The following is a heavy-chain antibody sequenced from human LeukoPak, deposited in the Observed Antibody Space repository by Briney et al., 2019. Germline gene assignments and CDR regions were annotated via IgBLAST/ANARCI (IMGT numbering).Heavy chain of an antibody. CDR2: IYYSGST. CDR3: ARAQVVPAARPFDY. Sequence: SETLSLTCTVSGGSISSSSYYWGWIRQPPGKGLEWIGSIYYSGSTYYNPSLTSRVTISVDTSKNQFSLKLSSVTAADTAVYYCARAQVVPAARPFDYWGQGTLVTVSS. D-gene: IGHD2-2*01. V-gene: IGHV4-39*01. CDR1: GGSISSSSYY. J-gene: IGHJ4*02.